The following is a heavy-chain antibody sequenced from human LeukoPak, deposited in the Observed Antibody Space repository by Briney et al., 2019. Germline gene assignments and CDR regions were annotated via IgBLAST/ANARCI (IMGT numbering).Heavy chain of an antibody. CDR3: ASSSAPYSGGSCYSYAFDI. Sequence: PGGSLRLSCAASGFTFSSYAMRWVRQAPGEGLEWGTDILVDGNNKYYADSVKGRFTISRDNSKYTLYLEMNSLRTEDTAMYYCASSSAPYSGGSCYSYAFDIWGQGTLVTVSS. D-gene: IGHD2-15*01. V-gene: IGHV3-30*04. CDR1: GFTFSSYA. J-gene: IGHJ3*02. CDR2: ILVDGNNK.